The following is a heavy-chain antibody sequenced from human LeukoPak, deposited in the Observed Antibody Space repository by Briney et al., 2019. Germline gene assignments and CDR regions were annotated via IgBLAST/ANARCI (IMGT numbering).Heavy chain of an antibody. CDR1: GFTVSAYA. Sequence: GGSLRLSCAASGFTVSAYAMAWVRQAPGKGLEWVAVISYDGSNKYYADSVKGRFTISRDNSKNTLYLQMNSLRAEDTAVYYCAGAGTITYYYYGMDVWGQGTTVTVSS. D-gene: IGHD5-24*01. V-gene: IGHV3-30-3*01. CDR2: ISYDGSNK. CDR3: AGAGTITYYYYGMDV. J-gene: IGHJ6*02.